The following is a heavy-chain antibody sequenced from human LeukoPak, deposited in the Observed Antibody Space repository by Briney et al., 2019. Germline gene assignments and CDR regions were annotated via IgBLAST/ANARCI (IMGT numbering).Heavy chain of an antibody. CDR2: IKSDGRT. D-gene: IGHD3-22*01. CDR3: ARAPSEIGGYYPEYFRH. J-gene: IGHJ1*01. Sequence: GGSLRLSCAASGFTLSSYWMHWVRQAPGKGLVWVSRIKSDGRTNDADSVKGRFTISRDNAKNTVSLQMNSLRAEDTGVYYCARAPSEIGGYYPEYFRHWGQGTLVIVSS. V-gene: IGHV3-74*01. CDR1: GFTLSSYW.